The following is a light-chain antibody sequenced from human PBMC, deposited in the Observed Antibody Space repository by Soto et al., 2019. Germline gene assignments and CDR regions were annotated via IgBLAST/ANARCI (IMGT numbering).Light chain of an antibody. CDR2: AAS. V-gene: IGKV1-9*01. J-gene: IGKJ5*01. Sequence: DIQGTQSPSLLSASVGDRVTITCRASQGISSYLAWYQQKPGKAPKLLIYAASTLQSGVPSRFSGSGSGTEFTLTISSLQSEDFAVYYCQQYYDWPITFGQGTRLEIK. CDR3: QQYYDWPIT. CDR1: QGISSY.